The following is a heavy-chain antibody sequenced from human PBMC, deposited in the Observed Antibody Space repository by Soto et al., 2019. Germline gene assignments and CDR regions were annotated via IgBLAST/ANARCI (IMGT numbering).Heavy chain of an antibody. CDR2: IWYDGSNK. J-gene: IGHJ5*02. CDR3: ARDYSGRGNNWFDP. D-gene: IGHD6-19*01. Sequence: ESGGGVVQPGRSLRLSCAASGFTFSSYGMHWVRQAPGKGLEWVAVIWYDGSNKYYADSVKGRFTISRDNSKNTLYLQMNSLRAEDTAVYYCARDYSGRGNNWFDPWGQGTLVTVSS. CDR1: GFTFSSYG. V-gene: IGHV3-33*01.